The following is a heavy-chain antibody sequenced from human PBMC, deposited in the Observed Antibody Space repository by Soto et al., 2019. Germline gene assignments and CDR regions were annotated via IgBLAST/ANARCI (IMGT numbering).Heavy chain of an antibody. CDR3: ARGSEGYYFDY. V-gene: IGHV1-69*02. Sequence: QVQLVQSGAEVKKPGSSVKVSCKASGGTFSSYTISWVRQAPGQGLEWMGRIIPILGIANYAQKFQGRVTITADKSTSTAYMELSRLRSEDTAVYYCARGSEGYYFDYWGQGTLVTVSS. D-gene: IGHD3-10*01. J-gene: IGHJ4*02. CDR1: GGTFSSYT. CDR2: IIPILGIA.